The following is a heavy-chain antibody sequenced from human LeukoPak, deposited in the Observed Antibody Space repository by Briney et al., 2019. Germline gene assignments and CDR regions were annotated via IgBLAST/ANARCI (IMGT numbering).Heavy chain of an antibody. Sequence: GGALRLSCAASGFTFSSYAMHWVRQAPGKGLEWVAVISYDGSNKYYADSVKGRFTISRDNSKNTLYLQMNSLRAEDTAVYYCARGRIAAGPYYYYSMYVWGKGTTVTVSS. CDR1: GFTFSSYA. D-gene: IGHD6-6*01. CDR2: ISYDGSNK. CDR3: ARGRIAAGPYYYYSMYV. J-gene: IGHJ6*03. V-gene: IGHV3-30-3*01.